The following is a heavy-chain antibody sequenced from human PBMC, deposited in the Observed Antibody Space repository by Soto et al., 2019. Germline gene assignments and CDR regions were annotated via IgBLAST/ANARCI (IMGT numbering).Heavy chain of an antibody. CDR2: INPFFDIA. V-gene: IGHV1-69*02. CDR1: GGTFNRHS. Sequence: HVELVQSGAEVKKPGSSVNVACKDSGGTFNRHSITPVRHAPGHEHESMGRINPFFDIASYARKFQGRVRVTAEEPPTTAASELSILRSEDTAVYSCASGHRVRESAIVPATIDGMGVWGDGATVTVSS. CDR3: ASGHRVRESAIVPATIDGMGV. J-gene: IGHJ6*04. D-gene: IGHD1-26*01.